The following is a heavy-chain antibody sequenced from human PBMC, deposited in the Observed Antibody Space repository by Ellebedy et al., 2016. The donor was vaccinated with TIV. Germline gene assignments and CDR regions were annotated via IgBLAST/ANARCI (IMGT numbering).Heavy chain of an antibody. CDR2: ITESGGNT. D-gene: IGHD2-8*02. Sequence: GESLKISCAASGLTFSSHAMSWVRQAPGKGLGWVSSITESGGNTYYADSVRGRITISRDNPKNTLYLQMNSLRPEDTALYYCARAYRSDWWSTDYWGQGTLVSVSS. CDR1: GLTFSSHA. J-gene: IGHJ4*02. V-gene: IGHV3-23*01. CDR3: ARAYRSDWWSTDY.